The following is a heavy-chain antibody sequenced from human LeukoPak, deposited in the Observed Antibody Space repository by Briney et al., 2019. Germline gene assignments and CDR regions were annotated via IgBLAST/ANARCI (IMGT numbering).Heavy chain of an antibody. CDR3: ATLTGGRCSRTSCPYDY. CDR1: GFTFSSYE. Sequence: GGSLRLSCAASGFTFSSYEMNWVRQAPGKGLEWVSYISSSGSTIYYADSVEGRFTISRDNAKNSLYLQMNSLRVEDTATYYCATLTGGRCSRTSCPYDYWGQGTLVTVSS. D-gene: IGHD2-2*01. J-gene: IGHJ4*02. CDR2: ISSSGSTI. V-gene: IGHV3-48*03.